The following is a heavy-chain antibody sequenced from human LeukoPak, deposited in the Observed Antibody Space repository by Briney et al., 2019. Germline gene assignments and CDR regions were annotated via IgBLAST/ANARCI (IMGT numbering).Heavy chain of an antibody. Sequence: PSETLSLTCTVSGGSISSDYWSWIRQPPGKGLEWIGYIYYSVSTNYNPSLKRRVTISVDTSKNQFSLKLSSVTAADTAVYYCASIGSSGWYYFDYWGQGTLVTVSS. CDR3: ASIGSSGWYYFDY. D-gene: IGHD6-19*01. V-gene: IGHV4-59*01. J-gene: IGHJ4*02. CDR2: IYYSVST. CDR1: GGSISSDY.